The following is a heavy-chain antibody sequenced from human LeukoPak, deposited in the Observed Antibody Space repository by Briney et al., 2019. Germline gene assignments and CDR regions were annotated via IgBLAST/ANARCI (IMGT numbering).Heavy chain of an antibody. CDR1: RFTFNNYG. CDR2: ISYDGSKK. J-gene: IGHJ4*02. D-gene: IGHD3-10*01. Sequence: GGSLRLSCAASRFTFNNYGMHWVRQAPGKGLEWVAVISYDGSKKYYADSVKGRFTISRDNSKNTLYLQMNSLRAEDTAVYYCAKDEWNGSGSYYPDYWGQGTLVTVSS. V-gene: IGHV3-30*18. CDR3: AKDEWNGSGSYYPDY.